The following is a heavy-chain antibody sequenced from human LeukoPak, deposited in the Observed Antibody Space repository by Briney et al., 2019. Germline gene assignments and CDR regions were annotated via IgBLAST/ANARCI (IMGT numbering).Heavy chain of an antibody. CDR1: GGSISSYY. J-gene: IGHJ4*02. CDR3: ARDRGYGSGSYDY. CDR2: IYYSGST. Sequence: SETRSLTCTVSGGSISSYYWSWIRQPPGKGLGWIGYIYYSGSTNYHPSLKSRVTISVDTSKNQFSLKLSSVTAADTAVYYCARDRGYGSGSYDYWGQGTLVTVSS. V-gene: IGHV4-59*01. D-gene: IGHD3-10*01.